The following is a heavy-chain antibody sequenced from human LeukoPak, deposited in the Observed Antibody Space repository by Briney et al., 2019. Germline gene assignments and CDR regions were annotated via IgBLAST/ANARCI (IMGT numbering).Heavy chain of an antibody. V-gene: IGHV3-9*01. D-gene: IGHD2-2*02. CDR1: GFTFDDYA. Sequence: GGSLRLSCAASGFTFDDYAMHWVRQAPGKGLEWVSGISWNSGSIGYADSVKGRFTISRDNAKNSLYLQMNSLRAEDTAVYYCARGRGTTYCSSTSCYMIGVDYWGQGTLVTVSS. J-gene: IGHJ4*02. CDR2: ISWNSGSI. CDR3: ARGRGTTYCSSTSCYMIGVDY.